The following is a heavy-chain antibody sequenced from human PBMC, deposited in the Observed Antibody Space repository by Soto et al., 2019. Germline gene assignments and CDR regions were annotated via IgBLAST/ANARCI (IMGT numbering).Heavy chain of an antibody. CDR1: GGTFSSYA. J-gene: IGHJ6*02. CDR3: ARDRTGTTSYYYGMDV. D-gene: IGHD1-7*01. CDR2: IIPIFGTA. V-gene: IGHV1-69*06. Sequence: QVQLVQSGAEVKKPGSSVKVSCKASGGTFSSYAISWVRQAPGQGLEWMGGIIPIFGTANYAQKFQGRVTITADKSTRTAYMELSSLSSEDTAVYYCARDRTGTTSYYYGMDVWGQGTTVTVSS.